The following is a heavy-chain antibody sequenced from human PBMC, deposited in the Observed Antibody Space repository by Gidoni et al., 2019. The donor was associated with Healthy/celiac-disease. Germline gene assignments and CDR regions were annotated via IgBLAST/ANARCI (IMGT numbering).Heavy chain of an antibody. CDR1: GFTFSSYS. CDR3: ARGAYYYDSSGYFPYDY. Sequence: EVQLVESGGGLVKPGGSLRLSCAASGFTFSSYSMSWVRQAPGKGLEWVSSISSSSSYIYYADSVKGRFTISRDNAKNSLYLQMNSLRAEDTAVYYCARGAYYYDSSGYFPYDYWGQGTLVTVSS. D-gene: IGHD3-22*01. J-gene: IGHJ4*02. V-gene: IGHV3-21*01. CDR2: ISSSSSYI.